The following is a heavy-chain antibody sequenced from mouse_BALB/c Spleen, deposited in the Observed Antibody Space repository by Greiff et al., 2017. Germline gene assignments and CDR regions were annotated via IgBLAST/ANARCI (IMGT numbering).Heavy chain of an antibody. CDR3: APLYDYDAY. Sequence: VQLQQSGAELAKPGASVKMSCKASGYTFTSYWMHWVKQRPGQGLEWIGYINPSTGYTEYNQKFKDKATLTADKSSSTAYMQLSSLTSEDSAVYYCAPLYDYDAYWGQGTTLTVSS. CDR2: INPSTGYT. V-gene: IGHV1-7*01. D-gene: IGHD2-4*01. CDR1: GYTFTSYW. J-gene: IGHJ2*01.